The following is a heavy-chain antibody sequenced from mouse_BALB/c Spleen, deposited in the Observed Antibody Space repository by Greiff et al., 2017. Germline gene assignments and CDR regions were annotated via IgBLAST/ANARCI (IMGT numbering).Heavy chain of an antibody. CDR1: GFTFSSYA. J-gene: IGHJ4*01. D-gene: IGHD1-1*01. CDR3: ARVDYYGSSYAMDY. CDR2: ISSGGST. V-gene: IGHV5-6-5*01. Sequence: EVKLVESGGGLVKPGGSLKLSCAASGFTFSSYAMSWVRQTPEKRLEWVASISSGGSTYYPDSVKGRFTISRDNAKNILYLQMSSLKSEDTAMYYCARVDYYGSSYAMDYWGQGTSVTVSS.